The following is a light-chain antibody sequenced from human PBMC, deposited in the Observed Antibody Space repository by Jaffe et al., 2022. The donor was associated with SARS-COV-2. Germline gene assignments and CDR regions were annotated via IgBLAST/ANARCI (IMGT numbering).Light chain of an antibody. CDR2: DVS. CDR1: QDITTY. CDR3: QQYHTYPWT. V-gene: IGKV1-8*01. J-gene: IGKJ1*01. Sequence: AIRMTQSPSSFSASTGDRVTITCRASQDITTYLAWYQQKPGTAPKLLIYDVSTLQTGVPSRFSGSGSGTDFTLTISCLQSEDFATYYCQQYHTYPWTFGQGTKVDIK.